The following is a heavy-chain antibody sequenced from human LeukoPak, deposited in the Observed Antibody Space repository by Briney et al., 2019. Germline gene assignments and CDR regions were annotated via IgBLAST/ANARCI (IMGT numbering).Heavy chain of an antibody. V-gene: IGHV4-30-2*01. CDR2: IYHSGST. J-gene: IGHJ6*02. D-gene: IGHD3-9*01. CDR3: ARDPTYYDILTGQYYYYGMDV. CDR1: GGSISSGGYS. Sequence: SETLSLTCAVSGGSISSGGYSWSWIRQPPGKGLEWIGYIYHSGSTYYNPSLKSRVTISVDRSKNQFSLKLSSVTAADTAVYYCARDPTYYDILTGQYYYYGMDVWGQGTKVTVSS.